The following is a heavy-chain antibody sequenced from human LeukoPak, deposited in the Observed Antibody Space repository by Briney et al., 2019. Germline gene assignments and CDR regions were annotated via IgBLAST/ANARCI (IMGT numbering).Heavy chain of an antibody. CDR1: GFTFSSYA. CDR2: ISGSGGST. V-gene: IGHV3-23*01. CDR3: ARVLDDYVLDY. D-gene: IGHD3-16*01. J-gene: IGHJ4*02. Sequence: GGSLRLSCAASGFTFSSYAMNWVRQAPGKGLEWVSAISGSGGSTYYADSVKGRFTISRDNSKNTLYLQMNSLRAEDTAVYYCARVLDDYVLDYWGQGTLVTVSS.